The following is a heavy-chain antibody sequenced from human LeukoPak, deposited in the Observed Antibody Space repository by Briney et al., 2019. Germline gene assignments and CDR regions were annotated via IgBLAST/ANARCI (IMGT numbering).Heavy chain of an antibody. CDR2: ISGSGGGT. D-gene: IGHD3-10*01. Sequence: PGGSLRLSCAVSGFTFSSYAMSWVRQAPGKGLEWVAAISGSGGGTDYADSVKGRFTISRDNSKNTLYLQMNSLRAEDTAVYYCAKGSSGSFYSHFDYWGQGTLVTVSS. CDR1: GFTFSSYA. CDR3: AKGSSGSFYSHFDY. J-gene: IGHJ4*02. V-gene: IGHV3-23*01.